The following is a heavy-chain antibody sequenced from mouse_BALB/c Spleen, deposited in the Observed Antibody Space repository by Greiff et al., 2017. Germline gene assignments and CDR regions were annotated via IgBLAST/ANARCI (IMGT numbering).Heavy chain of an antibody. CDR1: GYSFTSYW. D-gene: IGHD2-13*01. CDR3: ARDDYVAY. J-gene: IGHJ3*01. V-gene: IGHV1-61*01. CDR2: IQPSDSET. Sequence: QVQLQQPGAELVRPGPSVSLSCNVSGYSFTSYWMNWVKQRFRRGLEWIVMIQPSDSETRFNQKFKDKATLTVDKSSSTAFMQLSSPTSEDSAVYYCARDDYVAYWGQGTLVTVSA.